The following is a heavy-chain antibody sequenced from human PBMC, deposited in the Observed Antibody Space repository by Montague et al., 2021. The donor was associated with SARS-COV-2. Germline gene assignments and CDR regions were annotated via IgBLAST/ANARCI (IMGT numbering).Heavy chain of an antibody. V-gene: IGHV4-59*02. CDR1: GDSARTNY. CDR3: ATGEGNYGWRYYFDY. D-gene: IGHD3-10*01. J-gene: IGHJ4*02. Sequence: SETLSLTCTVSGDSARTNYWTWIRQPPGKGFGWIGYVDNSDSTNYNSSLMSRVTISVDTSKRQFSLKLNSVSAADTAVYYCATGEGNYGWRYYFDYWGRGTLVTVSS. CDR2: VDNSDST.